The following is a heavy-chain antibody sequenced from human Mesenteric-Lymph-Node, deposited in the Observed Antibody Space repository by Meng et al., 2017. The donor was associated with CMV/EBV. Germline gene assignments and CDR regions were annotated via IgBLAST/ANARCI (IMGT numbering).Heavy chain of an antibody. J-gene: IGHJ5*02. CDR2: VYYSGST. Sequence: SETLSLTCTVSGGSISSSSYYWGWIRQPPGKGLEWIGSVYYSGSTYYRPSPTSRVTISIDTSKNQFSLNLNSVTAADTAVYYCARDGGAQYCTNGVCYLSWFDPWGQGTLVTVSS. CDR3: ARDGGAQYCTNGVCYLSWFDP. D-gene: IGHD2-8*01. CDR1: GGSISSSSYY. V-gene: IGHV4-39*07.